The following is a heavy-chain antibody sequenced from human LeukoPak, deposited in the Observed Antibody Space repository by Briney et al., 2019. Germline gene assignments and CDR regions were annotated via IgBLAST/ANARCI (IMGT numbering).Heavy chain of an antibody. V-gene: IGHV1-24*01. Sequence: GASVKVSCKVSGYTLTELSMHWVRQAPGKGLEWMGGFDPEDGETIYAQKFQGRVTMTEDTSTDTAYMELSSLRSEDTAVYYCATWVRTVGATDYWGQGTLVTVSS. J-gene: IGHJ4*02. CDR2: FDPEDGET. D-gene: IGHD1-26*01. CDR1: GYTLTELS. CDR3: ATWVRTVGATDY.